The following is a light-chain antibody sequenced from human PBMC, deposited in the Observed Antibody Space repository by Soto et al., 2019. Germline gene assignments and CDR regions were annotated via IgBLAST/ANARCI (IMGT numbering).Light chain of an antibody. CDR1: QGISSY. J-gene: IGKJ3*01. Sequence: AIRMTQSPSSLSASTGDRVTITCRASQGISSYLAWYQQKPGKAPKLLIYAASTLQSGVPSRFSGSGSGTDFTLTISCLQSEDFATYYCQHQSTFGPGTKVDI. V-gene: IGKV1-8*01. CDR2: AAS. CDR3: QHQST.